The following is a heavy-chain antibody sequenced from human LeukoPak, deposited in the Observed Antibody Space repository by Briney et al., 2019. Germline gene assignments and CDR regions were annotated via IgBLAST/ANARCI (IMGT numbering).Heavy chain of an antibody. D-gene: IGHD5-12*01. CDR3: AKEMDSGYDLETRVGLVDY. CDR2: IRSKAKSYAT. V-gene: IGHV3-73*01. J-gene: IGHJ4*02. Sequence: SGGSLRLSCAASGFTFSGSAMHWVRQASGKGLEWVGRIRSKAKSYATAYAASVKGRFTISRDDSKNTAYLQMNSLRAEDTAVYYCAKEMDSGYDLETRVGLVDYWGQGTLVTVSS. CDR1: GFTFSGSA.